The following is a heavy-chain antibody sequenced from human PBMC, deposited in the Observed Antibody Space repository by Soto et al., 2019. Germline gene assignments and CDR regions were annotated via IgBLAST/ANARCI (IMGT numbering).Heavy chain of an antibody. CDR3: ARVWGAYPNFDR. D-gene: IGHD3-16*01. CDR1: GFPFSSYA. Sequence: VQLLESGGGVVQPGRSLRLSCAASGFPFSSYALHWVRQAPGRGLEWVAAISNDGGNKFYADSVKGRFSISRDTSKKTLYLQMNSLRAADTAVYYCARVWGAYPNFDRWGQGTLVTVSS. J-gene: IGHJ4*02. V-gene: IGHV3-30-3*01. CDR2: ISNDGGNK.